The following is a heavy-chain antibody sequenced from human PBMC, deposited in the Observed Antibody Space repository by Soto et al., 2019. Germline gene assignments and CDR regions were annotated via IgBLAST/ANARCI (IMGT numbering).Heavy chain of an antibody. D-gene: IGHD1-1*01. CDR3: ARGPPGPNGRLSPSTRAFDI. CDR2: INHSGST. J-gene: IGHJ3*02. CDR1: GGSFSGYY. V-gene: IGHV4-34*01. Sequence: QVQLQQWGAGLLKPSETLSLTCAVYGGSFSGYYWSWIRQPPGKGLEWIGEINHSGSTDYNPSLKSRVTISVDTSKNQFSLKLSSVTAADTAVYYCARGPPGPNGRLSPSTRAFDIWGQGPMVTVSS.